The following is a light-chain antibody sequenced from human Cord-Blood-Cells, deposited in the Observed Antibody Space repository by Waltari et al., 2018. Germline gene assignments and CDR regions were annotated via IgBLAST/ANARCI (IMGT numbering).Light chain of an antibody. Sequence: QSVLTQPPSASGTPGRRVTIYCSGSSSNLGSTTVNWYQQLQGTAPNLRIYSNNQRPSGVPDRFSGSKSGTSASLAISGLQSQDEADYYCAAWDDSLNGVVFGGGTKLTVL. CDR2: SNN. CDR1: SSNLGSTT. CDR3: AAWDDSLNGVV. J-gene: IGLJ2*01. V-gene: IGLV1-44*01.